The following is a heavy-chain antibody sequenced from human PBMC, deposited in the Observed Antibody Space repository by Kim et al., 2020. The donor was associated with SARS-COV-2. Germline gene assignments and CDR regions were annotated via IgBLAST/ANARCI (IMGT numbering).Heavy chain of an antibody. D-gene: IGHD5-12*01. J-gene: IGHJ4*02. CDR1: GFTFSDYY. Sequence: GGSLRLSCAASGFTFSDYYMSWIRQAPGKGLEWVSYISSSGSTIYYADSVKGRFTISRDNAKNSLYLQMNSLRAEDTAVYYCASSEMATICCFDYWGQGTLVTVSS. V-gene: IGHV3-11*04. CDR3: ASSEMATICCFDY. CDR2: ISSSGSTI.